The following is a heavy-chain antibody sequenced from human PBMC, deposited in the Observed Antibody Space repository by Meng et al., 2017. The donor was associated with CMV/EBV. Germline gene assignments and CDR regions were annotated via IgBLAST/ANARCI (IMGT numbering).Heavy chain of an antibody. CDR1: GFTFSSYA. CDR2: ISYDGSNK. V-gene: IGHV3-30-3*01. Sequence: GGSLRLSCAASGFTFSSYAMHWVRQAPGKGLEWVAVISYDGSNKYYADSVKGRFTISRDNSKNTLYLQMNSLRADDTAVYYCASLVVFITTSWFDPWGQGTLVTVSS. CDR3: ASLVVFITTSWFDP. J-gene: IGHJ5*02. D-gene: IGHD3-22*01.